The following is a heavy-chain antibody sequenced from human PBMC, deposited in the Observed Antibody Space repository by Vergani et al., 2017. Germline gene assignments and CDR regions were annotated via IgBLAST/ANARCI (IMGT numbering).Heavy chain of an antibody. CDR2: IIPIFGTA. CDR1: GGTFCSYA. Sequence: QVQLVQSGAEVKKPGSSVKVSCKASGGTFCSYAISWVRQAPGQGLEWMGGIIPIFGTANYAQKFQGRVTITADESTSTAYMELSSLRSEDTAVYYCARDAYCSSTSCYPNWFDPWGQGTLVTVSS. D-gene: IGHD2-2*01. V-gene: IGHV1-69*13. J-gene: IGHJ5*02. CDR3: ARDAYCSSTSCYPNWFDP.